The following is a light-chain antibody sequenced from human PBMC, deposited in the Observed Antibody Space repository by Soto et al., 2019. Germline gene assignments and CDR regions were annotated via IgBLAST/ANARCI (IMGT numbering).Light chain of an antibody. CDR2: KAS. V-gene: IGKV1-5*03. J-gene: IGKJ4*01. CDR3: LQYIHYPLT. Sequence: DIQMTQSPSTLSASVGDRVTITCRASQTINRWLAWYQQKPGKAPKLLIHKASTLQGGVPSRFSGSASETEFTLTISSLQPDDFATYFCLQYIHYPLTFGRGTKVEIK. CDR1: QTINRW.